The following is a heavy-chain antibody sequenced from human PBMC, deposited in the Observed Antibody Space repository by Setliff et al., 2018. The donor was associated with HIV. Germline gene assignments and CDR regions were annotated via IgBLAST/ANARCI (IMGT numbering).Heavy chain of an antibody. J-gene: IGHJ5*02. CDR3: ARENYGSGSLGVFDP. D-gene: IGHD3-10*01. Sequence: PSETLSLTCTVSGVSSSSHYWSWIRQPPGKGLEWIGSIDYSGSTNNNPSLKSRVTISVDTSKNQFSLKLSSVTAADTAVYYCARENYGSGSLGVFDPWGQGTLVTVSS. V-gene: IGHV4-59*11. CDR1: GVSSSSHY. CDR2: IDYSGST.